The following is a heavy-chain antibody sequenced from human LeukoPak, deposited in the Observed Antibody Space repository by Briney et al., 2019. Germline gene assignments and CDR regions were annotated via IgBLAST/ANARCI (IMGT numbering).Heavy chain of an antibody. V-gene: IGHV4-38-2*02. CDR2: ISHSGST. Sequence: PSETLSLTCAVFGYSITSGFSWGWIRQPPGKGVEWIGTISHSGSTDYKSTLESRLTISMDTSKNQFSLRLTSVTAADTAVYYCAREGAVPGIDPWDQGTLVTVSS. J-gene: IGHJ5*02. CDR1: GYSITSGFS. D-gene: IGHD3-16*01. CDR3: AREGAVPGIDP.